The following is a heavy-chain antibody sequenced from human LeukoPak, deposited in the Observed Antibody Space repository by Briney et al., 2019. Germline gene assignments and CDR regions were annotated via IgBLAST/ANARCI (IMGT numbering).Heavy chain of an antibody. CDR2: IYHSGST. J-gene: IGHJ4*02. D-gene: IGHD6-19*01. CDR1: GYSISSGYY. V-gene: IGHV4-38-2*02. Sequence: SETLSLTCTVSGYSISSGYYWGWIRQPPGKGLEWIGSIYHSGSTYYNPSLKSRVTISVDTSKNQFSLKLSSVTAADTAVYYCARYPKIAVAGRGFDYWGQGTLVTVSS. CDR3: ARYPKIAVAGRGFDY.